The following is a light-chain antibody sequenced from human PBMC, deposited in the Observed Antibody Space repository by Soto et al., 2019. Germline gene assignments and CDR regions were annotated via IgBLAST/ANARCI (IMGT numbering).Light chain of an antibody. V-gene: IGKV1-5*03. CDR1: QTISSW. CDR3: QQFRGT. J-gene: IGKJ1*01. CDR2: KAS. Sequence: DIQMTQSPSALSGSVGDRVTITCRASQTISSWLAWYQQKPGKAPKLLIYKASTLESGVPSRFSGSGSGTEFTLTIRSLLPDDFATYYCQQFRGTFGQGTKVDVK.